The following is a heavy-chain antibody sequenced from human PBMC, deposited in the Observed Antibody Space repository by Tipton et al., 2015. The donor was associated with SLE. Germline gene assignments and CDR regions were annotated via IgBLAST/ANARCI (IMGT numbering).Heavy chain of an antibody. CDR1: GFTFTSFT. J-gene: IGHJ4*02. Sequence: SLRLSCTASGFTFTSFTMNWVRQAPGKGLEWVSSISGGTTYIFYSDSVRGRFTVSRDNANNSLSLQMNNLRVEDTGIYYCARVETGAYIDSWGQGTLVTVSS. V-gene: IGHV3-21*03. CDR2: ISGGTTYI. CDR3: ARVETGAYIDS. D-gene: IGHD1-1*01.